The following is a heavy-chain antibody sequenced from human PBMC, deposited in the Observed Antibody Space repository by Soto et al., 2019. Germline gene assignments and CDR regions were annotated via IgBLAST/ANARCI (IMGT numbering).Heavy chain of an antibody. CDR2: IIPLLGST. V-gene: IGHV1-69*01. Sequence: QVQVEQSGAEVKKPGSSLKVSCKTSGGPFSSQAFNWVRQARGHGLEWMGGIIPLLGSTTYAQKFQDRVTFTADESTSTVYMELRSLRSEDTATYFCAMSDGPYFYYVFDVWGRGTTVTVSS. CDR1: GGPFSSQA. CDR3: AMSDGPYFYYVFDV. J-gene: IGHJ6*02. D-gene: IGHD3-16*01.